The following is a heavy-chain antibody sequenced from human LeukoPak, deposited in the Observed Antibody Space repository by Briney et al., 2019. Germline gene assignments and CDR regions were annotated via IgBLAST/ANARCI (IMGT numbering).Heavy chain of an antibody. CDR2: IYYSGST. CDR3: ARARHGYIYGYRPNELGHFFDY. V-gene: IGHV4-39*07. J-gene: IGHJ4*02. CDR1: GGSISSYY. D-gene: IGHD5-18*01. Sequence: SETLSLTCTVFGGSISSYYWGWVRQPPGKGLEWIGSIYYSGSTYYKPSLKSRVTISVDTSKNQFSLKLSSVTAADTAVYYCARARHGYIYGYRPNELGHFFDYWGQGTLVTVSS.